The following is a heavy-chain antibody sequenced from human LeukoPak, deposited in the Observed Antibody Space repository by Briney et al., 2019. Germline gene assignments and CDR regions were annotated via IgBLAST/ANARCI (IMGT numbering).Heavy chain of an antibody. CDR1: GYIFTSYY. Sequence: ASVKVSCKASGYIFTSYYMHWVRQAPGQGLEWMGIINPSGGSTSYAQKFQGRVTMTRDMSTSTVYMELSSLRSEDTAVYYCARDRTHRHLLAAEGAGEGFVYWGQGTLVTVSS. V-gene: IGHV1-46*01. CDR2: INPSGGST. CDR3: ARDRTHRHLLAAEGAGEGFVY. J-gene: IGHJ4*02. D-gene: IGHD6-13*01.